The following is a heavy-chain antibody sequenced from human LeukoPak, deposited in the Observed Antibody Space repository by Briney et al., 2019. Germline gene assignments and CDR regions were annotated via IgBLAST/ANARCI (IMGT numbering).Heavy chain of an antibody. CDR2: ISGSGDST. J-gene: IGHJ4*02. CDR3: AKGPLLWN. D-gene: IGHD2/OR15-2a*01. Sequence: PGGSLRLSCAASGFTFSSSAMNWVRQAPGKGLEWVSAISGSGDSTYYADSVKGRFTISRDNSRNTLYLQMNSLRAEDTAVYYCAKGPLLWNWGQGTLVTVSS. CDR1: GFTFSSSA. V-gene: IGHV3-23*01.